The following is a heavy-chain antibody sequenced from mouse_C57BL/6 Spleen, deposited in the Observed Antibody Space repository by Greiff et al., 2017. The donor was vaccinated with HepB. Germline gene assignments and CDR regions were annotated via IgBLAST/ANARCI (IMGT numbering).Heavy chain of an antibody. Sequence: DVQLQESGPVLVKPGASVKMSCKASGYTFTDYYMNWVKQSHGKSLEWIGVINPYNGGTSYNQKFKGKATLTVDKSSSTAYMELNSLTSEDSAVYYCARGNYYGSTPFAYWGQGTLVTVSA. CDR3: ARGNYYGSTPFAY. J-gene: IGHJ3*01. D-gene: IGHD1-1*01. CDR2: INPYNGGT. V-gene: IGHV1-19*01. CDR1: GYTFTDYY.